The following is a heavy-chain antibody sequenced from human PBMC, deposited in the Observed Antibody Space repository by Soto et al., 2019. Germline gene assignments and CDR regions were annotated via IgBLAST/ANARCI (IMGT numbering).Heavy chain of an antibody. CDR2: INPSGGTT. CDR3: ARRYCLSASCYSNGMEV. D-gene: IGHD2-2*02. V-gene: IGHV1-46*01. J-gene: IGHJ6*02. CDR1: GYTFTTYY. Sequence: QVQLVQSGAEVKKPGASVKVSCKASGYTFTTYYMHWVRQAPGQGLEWMGIINPSGGTTTYAQRFQGRVTMNKDKSTSTVYMELSNLSSEDTAVYYCARRYCLSASCYSNGMEVWGQGPTVTVFS.